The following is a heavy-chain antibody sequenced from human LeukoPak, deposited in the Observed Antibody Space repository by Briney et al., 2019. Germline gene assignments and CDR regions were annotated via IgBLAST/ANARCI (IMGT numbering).Heavy chain of an antibody. D-gene: IGHD6-19*01. CDR3: ARDVGSSGWYTFVF. Sequence: SQTLSLTCAISGDSVSSINGAWNWIRQSPSRGLEWLGRTYYRSKWYNDYAVSVQGRITINPDTSKNQFSLQLNSVTPEDTAVYYCARDVGSSGWYTFVFWGQGTLVTVSS. J-gene: IGHJ4*02. V-gene: IGHV6-1*01. CDR2: TYYRSKWYN. CDR1: GDSVSSINGA.